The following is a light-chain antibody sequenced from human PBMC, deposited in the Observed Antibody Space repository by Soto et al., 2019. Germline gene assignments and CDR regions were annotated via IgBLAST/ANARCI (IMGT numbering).Light chain of an antibody. J-gene: IGKJ1*01. CDR3: QQSYTTPPT. V-gene: IGKV1-39*01. CDR1: QSINSH. CDR2: AAS. Sequence: DIQMTQSPSSLSASVGDRVTITCRASQSINSHLNWYQQKPGKAPNLLISAASSLQSGVPSRFSGSGSGTDFTLTISSLQPEDFATYYCQQSYTTPPTFGQGTKVGIK.